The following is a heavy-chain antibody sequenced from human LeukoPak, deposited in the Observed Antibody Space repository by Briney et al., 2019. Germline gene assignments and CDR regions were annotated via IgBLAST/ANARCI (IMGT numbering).Heavy chain of an antibody. D-gene: IGHD6-13*01. J-gene: IGHJ6*02. CDR3: ARDKEEDRSSWYDDYGMDV. CDR2: IIPILGIA. Sequence: ASVKVSCKASGGTFSSYAISWVQQAPGQGLEWMGRIIPILGIANYAQKFQGRVTITADKSTSTAYMELSSLRSEDTAVYSCARDKEEDRSSWYDDYGMDVWGQGTTVTVSS. V-gene: IGHV1-69*04. CDR1: GGTFSSYA.